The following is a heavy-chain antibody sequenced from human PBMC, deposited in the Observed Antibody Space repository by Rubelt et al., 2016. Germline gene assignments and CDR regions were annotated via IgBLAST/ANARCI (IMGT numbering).Heavy chain of an antibody. V-gene: IGHV1-46*03. CDR3: ARDPGPRGNDY. CDR2: INPSGGST. Sequence: QVQLVQSGAEVKKPGASVKVSCKASGYTFTSYGISWVRQAPGQGLEWMGIINPSGGSTSYAQKFQGRVTMTRETSTSTVYMELSSLRSEDTAVYYCARDPGPRGNDYWGQGTLVTVSS. D-gene: IGHD3-10*01. J-gene: IGHJ4*02. CDR1: GYTFTSYG.